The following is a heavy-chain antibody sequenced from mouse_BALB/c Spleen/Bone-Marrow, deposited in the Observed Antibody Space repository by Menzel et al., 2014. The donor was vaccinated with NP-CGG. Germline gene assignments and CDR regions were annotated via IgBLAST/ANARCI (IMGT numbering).Heavy chain of an antibody. Sequence: EVKLMESGGGLVKPGGSLELSCAASGFTFSSYAMSWVRQTPEKRLEWVATISSGGNYTYYPDSVKGRFTISRDNAKNTLYLQMSSLRSEDTAMYYCARYYGSSYDYWGQGTTLTVSS. CDR2: ISSGGNYT. CDR3: ARYYGSSYDY. V-gene: IGHV5-9-3*01. J-gene: IGHJ2*01. CDR1: GFTFSSYA. D-gene: IGHD1-1*01.